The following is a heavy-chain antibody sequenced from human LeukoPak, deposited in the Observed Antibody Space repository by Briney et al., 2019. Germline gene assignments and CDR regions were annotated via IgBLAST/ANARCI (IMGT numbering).Heavy chain of an antibody. V-gene: IGHV1-2*02. Sequence: ASVKVSCKTSGYTFTGYYMHWVRQAPGRGLEWMGWINPNSGGTNYAQKFQGRVTMTRDTSISTGNMELSRLRFDDTAVYYCARLYCSSTSCYPDYWGQGTLVTVSS. CDR1: GYTFTGYY. CDR2: INPNSGGT. J-gene: IGHJ4*02. D-gene: IGHD2-2*01. CDR3: ARLYCSSTSCYPDY.